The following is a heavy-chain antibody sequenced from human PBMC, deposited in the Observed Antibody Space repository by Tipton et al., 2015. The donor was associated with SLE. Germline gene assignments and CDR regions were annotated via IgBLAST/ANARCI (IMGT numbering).Heavy chain of an antibody. CDR3: TRVQDAPFDY. J-gene: IGHJ4*02. V-gene: IGHV3-49*03. CDR2: IRSKAYGGTT. Sequence: SLRLSCTASGFIFSDYYMSWIRQAPGKGLEWVGFIRSKAYGGTTEYAASVKGRFTISRDDSKSIAYLQMNSLKTEDTAVYYCTRVQDAPFDYWGQGTLVTVSS. CDR1: GFIFSDYY.